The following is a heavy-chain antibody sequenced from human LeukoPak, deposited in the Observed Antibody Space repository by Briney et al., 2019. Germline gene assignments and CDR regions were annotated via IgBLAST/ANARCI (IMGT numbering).Heavy chain of an antibody. D-gene: IGHD5-18*01. V-gene: IGHV3-23*01. CDR3: ARDHGAGYSYGYV. Sequence: PGGSLRLSCAASGFTFNSYAMTWVRQAPGKGLEWVSGISGSGSSTYYADSVKGRFTISRDNSKNTLYLQMNSLRAEDTAVYYCARDHGAGYSYGYVWGQGALVTVSS. CDR2: ISGSGSST. J-gene: IGHJ4*02. CDR1: GFTFNSYA.